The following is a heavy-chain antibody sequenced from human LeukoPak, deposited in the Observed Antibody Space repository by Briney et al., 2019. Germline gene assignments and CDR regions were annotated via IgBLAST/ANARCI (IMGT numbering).Heavy chain of an antibody. V-gene: IGHV1-2*02. D-gene: IGHD2-2*01. CDR1: GYTFTGYY. CDR3: ARGLRAAVFDI. J-gene: IGHJ3*02. Sequence: ASVKVSCKASGYTFTGYYVHWVRQAPGQGLEWMGWTNPNSGATNYAQKFQGRVTMTRDTSISTAYMELTRLTSDDTAVYYCARGLRAAVFDIWGQGTMVTVSS. CDR2: TNPNSGAT.